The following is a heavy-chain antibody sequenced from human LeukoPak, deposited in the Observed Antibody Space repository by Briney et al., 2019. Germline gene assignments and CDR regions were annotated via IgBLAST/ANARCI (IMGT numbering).Heavy chain of an antibody. Sequence: SETLSLTCTVSDDSISDYYRGWIRQPPGKGLEWIGYFYNSGRSTYNPSLKSRVTISVDTSKNQFSLKLSSVTAADTAVYYCARHKPGYSYGSDWFDPWGQGTLVTVSS. J-gene: IGHJ5*02. CDR2: FYNSGRS. CDR3: ARHKPGYSYGSDWFDP. V-gene: IGHV4-59*08. CDR1: DDSISDYY. D-gene: IGHD5-18*01.